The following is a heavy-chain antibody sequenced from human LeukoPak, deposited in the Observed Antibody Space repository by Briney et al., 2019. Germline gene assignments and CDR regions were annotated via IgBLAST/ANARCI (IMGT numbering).Heavy chain of an antibody. CDR2: IKQDGSEK. CDR3: ARDRGIQLWSKPFDY. Sequence: VQPGGSLRLSCAASGFTFSSYWMSWVRQAPGKGLECVANIKQDGSEKYYVDSVKGRFTISRDNAKNSLYLQMNSLRAEDTAVYYCARDRGIQLWSKPFDYWGQGTLVTVSS. CDR1: GFTFSSYW. V-gene: IGHV3-7*01. J-gene: IGHJ4*02. D-gene: IGHD5-18*01.